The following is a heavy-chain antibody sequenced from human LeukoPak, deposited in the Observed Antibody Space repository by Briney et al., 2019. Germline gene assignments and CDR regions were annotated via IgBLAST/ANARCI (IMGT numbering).Heavy chain of an antibody. CDR3: ARTQSQSGSYRYYFGY. Sequence: SETLSLTCTVSGGSVSSGSYYWSWIRQPPGGGLEWIGYVYYIANTNYNPSLKSRVTMSVNPSKNQFSLKLNSVTAADTAMYYCARTQSQSGSYRYYFGYWGQGTLVTVSS. CDR1: GGSVSSGSYY. J-gene: IGHJ4*02. D-gene: IGHD1-26*01. V-gene: IGHV4-61*01. CDR2: VYYIANT.